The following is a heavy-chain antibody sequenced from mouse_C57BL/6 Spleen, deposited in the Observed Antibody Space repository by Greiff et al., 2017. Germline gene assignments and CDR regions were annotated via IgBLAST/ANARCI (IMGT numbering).Heavy chain of an antibody. CDR3: ARGALVATGDY. CDR1: GYTFTSYW. Sequence: VQLQQPGAELVKPGASVKLSCKASGYTFTSYWMHWVKQRPGRGLEWIGWIDPNSGGTKYNEKFKSKATLTVDKPSSKAYMQLSSLTSEDSAVXYCARGALVATGDYWGQGTTRTVSS. V-gene: IGHV1-72*01. CDR2: IDPNSGGT. J-gene: IGHJ2*01. D-gene: IGHD1-1*01.